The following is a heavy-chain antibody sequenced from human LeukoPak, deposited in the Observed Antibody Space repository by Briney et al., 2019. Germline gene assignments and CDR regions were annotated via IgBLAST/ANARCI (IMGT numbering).Heavy chain of an antibody. J-gene: IGHJ5*02. CDR1: GGSISSSSYY. Sequence: SETLSLTCTVSGGSISSSSYYWGWIRQPPGKGLEWIGEINHSGSTNYNPSLKSRVTISVDTSKNQFSLKLSSVTAADTAVYYCARAPYYYDSSGPGVRGWFDPWGQGTLVTVSS. CDR3: ARAPYYYDSSGPGVRGWFDP. V-gene: IGHV4-39*07. D-gene: IGHD3-22*01. CDR2: INHSGST.